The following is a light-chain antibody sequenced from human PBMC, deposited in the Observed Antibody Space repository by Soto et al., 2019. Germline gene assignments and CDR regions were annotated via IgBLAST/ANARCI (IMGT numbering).Light chain of an antibody. V-gene: IGKV3-20*01. CDR1: QSVSSTY. CDR2: GAS. J-gene: IGKJ1*01. CDR3: QQYVSSPWT. Sequence: EIVLTQSPGTLSLSPGERATLSCRASQSVSSTYLAWYQQKPGQAPRLLIYGASSRTTGIPDRFSGGGSGTDFTLTISRLEPEDFAVYYCQQYVSSPWTFGQGTKVEI.